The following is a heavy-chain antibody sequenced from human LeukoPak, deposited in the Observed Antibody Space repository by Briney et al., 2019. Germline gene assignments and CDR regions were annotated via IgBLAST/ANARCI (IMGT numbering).Heavy chain of an antibody. J-gene: IGHJ6*03. CDR1: GFTFSDYG. Sequence: GGSLRLSCAASGFTFSDYGLHWVRQAPGKGLEWVALIWHDGSNKYYADSVMGRFTISRDNSKNTLYLQMNSLRAEDTAMYYCAKDGDAYTEFYYYYMDIWGKGTTVTVSS. CDR2: IWHDGSNK. CDR3: AKDGDAYTEFYYYYMDI. V-gene: IGHV3-33*06. D-gene: IGHD5-24*01.